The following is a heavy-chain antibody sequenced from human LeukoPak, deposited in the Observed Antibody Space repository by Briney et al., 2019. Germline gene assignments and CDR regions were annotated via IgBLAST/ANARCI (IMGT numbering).Heavy chain of an antibody. Sequence: SETLSLTCTVSGGSISSYYWSWIRQPPGKGLEWIGYIYYSGSTNYNPSLKSRVTISVDTSKSQFSLKLSSVTAADTAVYYCARVYSGWLSFDYWGQGTLVTVSS. CDR2: IYYSGST. V-gene: IGHV4-59*01. CDR3: ARVYSGWLSFDY. D-gene: IGHD6-19*01. CDR1: GGSISSYY. J-gene: IGHJ4*02.